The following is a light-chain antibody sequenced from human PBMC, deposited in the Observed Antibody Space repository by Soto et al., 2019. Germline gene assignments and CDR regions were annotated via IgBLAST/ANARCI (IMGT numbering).Light chain of an antibody. CDR3: QQLSSYPIT. Sequence: IQLTQTPSILSASVGNRVASTCGASQGISSYLAWYQQKPGKAPKLLIYVASTLQSGVPSRFSGSGSGTEFTLTISSLQPEDFATYYCQQLSSYPITFGVGTRLEIK. V-gene: IGKV1-9*01. CDR2: VAS. CDR1: QGISSY. J-gene: IGKJ5*01.